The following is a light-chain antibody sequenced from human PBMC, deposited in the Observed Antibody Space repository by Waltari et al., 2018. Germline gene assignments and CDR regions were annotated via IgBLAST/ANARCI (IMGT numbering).Light chain of an antibody. V-gene: IGKV3-20*01. CDR2: GAS. CDR3: KQYASSRT. Sequence: SCRATQTFTSSYLSCDQEKPGQAPRLLSFGASRRARGSPDRFSGSGSGTDFTRTITRREPEDVAVYYCKQYASSRTFGQGTSVEI. J-gene: IGKJ1*01. CDR1: QTFTSSY.